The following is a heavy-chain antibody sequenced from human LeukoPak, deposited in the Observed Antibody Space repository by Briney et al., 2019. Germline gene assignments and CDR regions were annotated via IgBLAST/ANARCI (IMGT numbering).Heavy chain of an antibody. CDR2: ITSSGRST. Sequence: PGGSLRLSCTASGFTFSNYGMSWVRQAPGKGLEWVSAITSSGRSTDYTDSVKGRFTISRDNSKNTLYPQMNSLRAEDTAVYYCAKRVAGSEGWFDSWGQGTLVTVSS. CDR1: GFTFSNYG. CDR3: AKRVAGSEGWFDS. D-gene: IGHD6-19*01. J-gene: IGHJ5*01. V-gene: IGHV3-23*01.